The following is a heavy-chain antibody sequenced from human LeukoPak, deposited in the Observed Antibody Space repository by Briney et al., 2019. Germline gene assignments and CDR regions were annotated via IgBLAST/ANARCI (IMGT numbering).Heavy chain of an antibody. Sequence: SEXXSLTCTVSGGSISSGDYYWSWIRQPPGTGLEWIEYIYYSGSTYYNPSLKSRVTISVDTSKNQFSLKLSSVTAADTAVYYCARVAVAGYFDYWGQGTLVTVSS. V-gene: IGHV4-30-4*08. CDR2: IYYSGST. CDR3: ARVAVAGYFDY. D-gene: IGHD6-19*01. CDR1: GGSISSGDYY. J-gene: IGHJ4*02.